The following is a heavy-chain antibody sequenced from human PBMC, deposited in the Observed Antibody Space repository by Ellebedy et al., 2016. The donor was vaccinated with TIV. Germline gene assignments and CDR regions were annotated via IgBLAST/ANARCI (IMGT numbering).Heavy chain of an antibody. CDR2: ISSSSSYI. J-gene: IGHJ6*02. CDR3: AREDCSSTSCYALLFKYYYYYGMDV. Sequence: GESLKISCAASGFTFSSYWMSWVRQAPGKGLEWVSSISSSSSYIYYADSVKGRFTISRDNAKNSLYLQMNSLRAEDTAVYYCAREDCSSTSCYALLFKYYYYYGMDVWGQGTTVTVSS. CDR1: GFTFSSYW. D-gene: IGHD2-2*01. V-gene: IGHV3-21*01.